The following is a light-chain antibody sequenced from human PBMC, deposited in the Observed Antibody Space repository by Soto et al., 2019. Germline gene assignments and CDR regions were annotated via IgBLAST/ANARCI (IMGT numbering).Light chain of an antibody. V-gene: IGLV1-40*01. Sequence: QSLLTQPPSVSGAPGQMVTISCPGSSSNIGAGYDVHWYQQLPGTAPKLLIYGNSNRPSGVPDRFSGSKSGTSASLAITGLQAEDEADYYCQSYDSSLSGWVFGTGTKVTVL. J-gene: IGLJ1*01. CDR3: QSYDSSLSGWV. CDR2: GNS. CDR1: SSNIGAGYD.